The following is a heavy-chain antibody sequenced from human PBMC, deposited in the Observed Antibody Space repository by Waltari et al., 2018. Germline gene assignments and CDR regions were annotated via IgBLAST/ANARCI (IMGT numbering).Heavy chain of an antibody. D-gene: IGHD3-16*01. CDR2: IIPICGTA. V-gene: IGHV1-69*14. Sequence: QVQLVQSGAEVRKPGSSVKVSCKASGGTVSSYAISWVRQAPGPGLEWMGGIIPICGTANYAQKFQGRVTITADKSTSTAYMELSSLRSEDTAVYYGARHQTFGGPLGAYDIWGQGTMVTVSS. CDR3: ARHQTFGGPLGAYDI. CDR1: GGTVSSYA. J-gene: IGHJ3*02.